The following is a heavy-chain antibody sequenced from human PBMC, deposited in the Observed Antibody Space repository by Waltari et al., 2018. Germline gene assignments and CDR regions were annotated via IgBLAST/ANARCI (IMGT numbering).Heavy chain of an antibody. CDR3: GSGSLVVAATADAFDI. D-gene: IGHD2-15*01. J-gene: IGHJ3*02. V-gene: IGHV1-46*01. CDR2: TNPSGGST. CDR1: GFTFTNYY. Sequence: QVQLVQSGAEMKKPGASVKVSCKASGFTFTNYYMHWVRQAPGQGLEWMGVTNPSGGSTSYAQKFQGRVTMTRDTSTSTVYMELRSLTSEDTAVYYCGSGSLVVAATADAFDIWGQGTMVTVSS.